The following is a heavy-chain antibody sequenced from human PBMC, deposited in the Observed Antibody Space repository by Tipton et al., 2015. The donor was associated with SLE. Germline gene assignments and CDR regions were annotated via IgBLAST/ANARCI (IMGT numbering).Heavy chain of an antibody. D-gene: IGHD7-27*01. Sequence: TLSLTCKVSGISISTHSWSWIRQPPGKGLEWIGQMHNSGDSTYNPSLKSRVTMSVDTSKNHFSLKLTSVIAADTAVYYCARDIEAPGDFLYFDYWGQGILVTVSS. CDR1: GISISTHS. CDR3: ARDIEAPGDFLYFDY. J-gene: IGHJ4*02. CDR2: MHNSGDS. V-gene: IGHV4-59*11.